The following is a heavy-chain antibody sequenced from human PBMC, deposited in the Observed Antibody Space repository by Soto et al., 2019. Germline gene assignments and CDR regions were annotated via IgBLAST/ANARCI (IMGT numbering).Heavy chain of an antibody. D-gene: IGHD4-4*01. CDR1: GYTFTSYG. Sequence: QVQLVQSGAEVKKPGASVKVSCKASGYTFTSYGISWVRQAPGQGLEWMGWISAYNGNTNYAQKLQGRVTMTTDTSTSTTYMELRSLRSDDTAVYYCARDKGNDYTEEYYYYGMDVWGQGTTVTVSS. V-gene: IGHV1-18*01. CDR2: ISAYNGNT. CDR3: ARDKGNDYTEEYYYYGMDV. J-gene: IGHJ6*02.